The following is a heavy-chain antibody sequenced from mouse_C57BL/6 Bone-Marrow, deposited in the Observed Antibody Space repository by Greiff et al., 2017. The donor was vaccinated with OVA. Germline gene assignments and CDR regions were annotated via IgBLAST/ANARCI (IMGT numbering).Heavy chain of an antibody. D-gene: IGHD4-1*01. CDR3: ARVAGRDFDY. J-gene: IGHJ2*01. CDR1: GYTFTSYW. CDR2: IHPNSGST. V-gene: IGHV1-64*01. Sequence: QVQLQQPGAELVKPGASVKLSCEASGYTFTSYWMHWVKQRPGQGLEWIGMIHPNSGSTNYNEKFKSKATLTVDKSSSTAYMQLSSLTSEDSAVYYCARVAGRDFDYWGQGTTLTVSS.